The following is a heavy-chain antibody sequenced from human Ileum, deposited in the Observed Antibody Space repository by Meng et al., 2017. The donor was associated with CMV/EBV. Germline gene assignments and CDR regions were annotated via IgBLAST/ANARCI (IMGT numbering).Heavy chain of an antibody. Sequence: GESLKISCAASDFPVINTYMSWVRQAPGKGLEWVASIKQDGSEKNYVDSVKGRFTISRDNAKNSLYLQMNSLRVEDTAVYFCARASNYARDYWGQGTLVTVSS. CDR2: IKQDGSEK. J-gene: IGHJ4*02. D-gene: IGHD1-26*01. V-gene: IGHV3-7*01. CDR1: DFPVINTY. CDR3: ARASNYARDY.